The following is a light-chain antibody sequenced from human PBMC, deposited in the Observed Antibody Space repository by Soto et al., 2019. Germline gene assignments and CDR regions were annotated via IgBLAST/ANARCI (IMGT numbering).Light chain of an antibody. Sequence: SALTQPASVSGSPGQSITISCTGTSSDVGSYNLVSWYQQHPGKAPKLMIYEVSKRPSGVSNRFSGSKSGNTASLTISGLQAEDEADYYCCSYAGSSTFYFFGTGTKATVL. CDR2: EVS. CDR1: SSDVGSYNL. J-gene: IGLJ1*01. V-gene: IGLV2-23*02. CDR3: CSYAGSSTFYF.